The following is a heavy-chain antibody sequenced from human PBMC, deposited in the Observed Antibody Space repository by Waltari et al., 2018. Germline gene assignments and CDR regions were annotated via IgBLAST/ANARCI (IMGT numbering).Heavy chain of an antibody. J-gene: IGHJ6*03. CDR2: INHSGST. CDR1: GGSFSGYY. CDR3: ARGFSSSGYYADYYYYMDV. D-gene: IGHD3-22*01. Sequence: QVQLQQWGAGLLKPSETLSLTCAVYGGSFSGYYWSWIRQPPGKGLEWIGEINHSGSTNYNPSLKSRVTISVDTSKNQFSLKLSSVTAADTAVYYCARGFSSSGYYADYYYYMDVWGKGTTVTVSS. V-gene: IGHV4-34*01.